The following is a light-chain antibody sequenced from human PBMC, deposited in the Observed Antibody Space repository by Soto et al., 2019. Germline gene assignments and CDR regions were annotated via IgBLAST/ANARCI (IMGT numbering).Light chain of an antibody. Sequence: DVVMTQSPLSLPVTLGQPASISCRSSQDLVYSDGHTYLNWYQQRPGQSPRRLIYKVSNRDSGVPDRFSGSGSGSDFTLKISRVEPEDVATYYCMQGGHWPWTFGQGTKVDNK. CDR3: MQGGHWPWT. CDR2: KVS. CDR1: QDLVYSDGHTY. J-gene: IGKJ1*01. V-gene: IGKV2-30*01.